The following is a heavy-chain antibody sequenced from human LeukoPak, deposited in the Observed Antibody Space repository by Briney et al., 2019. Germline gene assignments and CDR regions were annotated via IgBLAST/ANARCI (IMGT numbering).Heavy chain of an antibody. CDR1: GFTFSSYG. Sequence: GGSLRLSCAASGFTFSSYGMHWVRQAPGKGLERVAVISYDGSNKYYADSVKGRFTISRDNSKNTLYLQMNSLRAEDTAVYYCAKSGSYDKIPYYFDYWGQGTLVTVSS. V-gene: IGHV3-30*18. D-gene: IGHD1-26*01. CDR3: AKSGSYDKIPYYFDY. CDR2: ISYDGSNK. J-gene: IGHJ4*02.